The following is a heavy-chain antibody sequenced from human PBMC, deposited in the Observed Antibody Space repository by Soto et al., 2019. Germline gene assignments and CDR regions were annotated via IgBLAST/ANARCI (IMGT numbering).Heavy chain of an antibody. CDR3: ARDQNRRWYGKESGMDV. Sequence: QVQLVQSGAEVKKPGASVTVSCKASGYTFANYGITWVRQAPGQGLEWMGWISGYNANTNYAQTLQGRVTMTRDTYTSTAYMELRSLRSDDTAVYYCARDQNRRWYGKESGMDVWGQGTTVTVSS. J-gene: IGHJ6*02. CDR1: GYTFANYG. V-gene: IGHV1-18*01. D-gene: IGHD6-13*01. CDR2: ISGYNANT.